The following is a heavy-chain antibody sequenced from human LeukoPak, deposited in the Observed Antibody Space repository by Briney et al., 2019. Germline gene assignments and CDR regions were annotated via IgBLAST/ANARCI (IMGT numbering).Heavy chain of an antibody. CDR3: ARASDSSGWYQRPWIYYFDY. Sequence: MTGRSLRPSCAASGFTFSSYSMNWVRQAPGKVLEWVSSISSSSSYIYYANSVKGRFTISRDNAKNSLYLQMNSLRAEDTAVYYCARASDSSGWYQRPWIYYFDYWGQGTLVTVSS. J-gene: IGHJ4*02. D-gene: IGHD6-19*01. CDR1: GFTFSSYS. V-gene: IGHV3-21*01. CDR2: ISSSSSYI.